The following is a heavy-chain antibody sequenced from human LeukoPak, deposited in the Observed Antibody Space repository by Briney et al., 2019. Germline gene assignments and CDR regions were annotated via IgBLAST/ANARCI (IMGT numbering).Heavy chain of an antibody. D-gene: IGHD1-1*01. Sequence: ASVKDSCKASGYTFTGYYMHWVRQAPGQGLEWMGWINPNSGGTNYAQKFQGRVTMTRDTSISPPHMALSRLRSAGPALFYCATWAYNWNGPNAFDIWGQGTTVTVPS. J-gene: IGHJ3*02. V-gene: IGHV1-2*02. CDR1: GYTFTGYY. CDR2: INPNSGGT. CDR3: ATWAYNWNGPNAFDI.